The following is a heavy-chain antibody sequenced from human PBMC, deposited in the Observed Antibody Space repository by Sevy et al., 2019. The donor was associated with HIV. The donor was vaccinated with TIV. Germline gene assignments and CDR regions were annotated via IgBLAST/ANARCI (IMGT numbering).Heavy chain of an antibody. CDR3: ARDFGSTWDGHTRGAFDI. Sequence: SQTLSLTCAISGESVSSKSAAWSWIRQSPSRGLEWLGRTYYRSKWYNHYADYVKNPTAINPVESMNQVFPQLNPVTPEDTAVYFCARDFGSTWDGHTRGAFDIWGQGTMVTVSS. D-gene: IGHD6-13*01. CDR2: TYYRSKWYN. V-gene: IGHV6-1*01. J-gene: IGHJ3*02. CDR1: GESVSSKSAA.